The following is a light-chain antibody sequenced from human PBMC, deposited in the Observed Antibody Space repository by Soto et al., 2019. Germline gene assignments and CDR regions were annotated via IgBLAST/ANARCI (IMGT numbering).Light chain of an antibody. CDR3: QVWGSNADPYVL. CDR2: NDD. Sequence: SYELTQPHSVSVAPGKTARVSCGGNNIAGKSVHWYQLKPGQAPVLIIYNDDDRPSGIPERFSGSKSGNTATLTVSWVEAGDEADYYCQVWGSNADPYVLFGGGTKLTVL. CDR1: NIAGKS. V-gene: IGLV3-21*04. J-gene: IGLJ2*01.